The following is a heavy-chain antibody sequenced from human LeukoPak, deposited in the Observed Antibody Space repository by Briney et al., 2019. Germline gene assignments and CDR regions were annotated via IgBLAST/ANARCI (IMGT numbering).Heavy chain of an antibody. CDR2: INHSGST. D-gene: IGHD3-10*01. Sequence: TSETLSLTCAVYCGSFSGYYWSWIRQPPGKGLEWIGEINHSGSTNYNPSLKSRITISVDTSKNQFSLKLRSVTAADTAVYYCARGRNYYGSGSYTNYYYYGMDVWGKGTTVTVSS. V-gene: IGHV4-34*01. CDR1: CGSFSGYY. CDR3: ARGRNYYGSGSYTNYYYYGMDV. J-gene: IGHJ6*04.